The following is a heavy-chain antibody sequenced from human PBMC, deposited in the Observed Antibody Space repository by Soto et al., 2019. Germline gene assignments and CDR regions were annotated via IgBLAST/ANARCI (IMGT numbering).Heavy chain of an antibody. Sequence: QLQLQESGPGLVKPSETLSLTCTVSGGSISSSSYYWGWIRQPPGKGLEWIGSIYYSGSTYYNPSLQSRVPIAVETSKNQFSLTLSSVTAADTAGYYCARGPTYYYDSSGSRFDYWGQGTLVTVSS. CDR1: GGSISSSSYY. CDR2: IYYSGST. J-gene: IGHJ4*02. CDR3: ARGPTYYYDSSGSRFDY. D-gene: IGHD3-22*01. V-gene: IGHV4-39*01.